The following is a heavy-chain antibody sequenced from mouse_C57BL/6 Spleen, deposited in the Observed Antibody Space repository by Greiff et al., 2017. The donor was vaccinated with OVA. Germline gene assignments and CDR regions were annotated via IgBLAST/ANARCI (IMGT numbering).Heavy chain of an antibody. CDR1: GYTFTDYY. D-gene: IGHD2-4*01. V-gene: IGHV1-26*01. CDR3: ARWDDYDWFAY. CDR2: INPNNGGT. Sequence: EVQLQQSGPELVKPGASVKISCKASGYTFTDYYMNWVKQSHGKSLEWIGDINPNNGGTSYNQKFKGKATLTVDKSSSTADMELRSLTSEDSAVYYCARWDDYDWFAYWGQGTLVTVSA. J-gene: IGHJ3*01.